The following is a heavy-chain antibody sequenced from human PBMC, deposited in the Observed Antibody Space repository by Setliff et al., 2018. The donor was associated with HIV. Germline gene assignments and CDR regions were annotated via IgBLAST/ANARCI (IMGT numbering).Heavy chain of an antibody. J-gene: IGHJ6*03. CDR1: GGSITSGNYY. V-gene: IGHV4-61*09. CDR3: ARVPKTPIAAPYYYYMDA. D-gene: IGHD6-6*01. Sequence: SETLSLTCTVSGGSITSGNYYWSWIRQPAGKGLEWIGHIYSSGSTKYNPSLKSRVTMSVATSMNQFSLQLNSVTAADTAVYYCARVPKTPIAAPYYYYMDAWGKGTTVTVSS. CDR2: IYSSGST.